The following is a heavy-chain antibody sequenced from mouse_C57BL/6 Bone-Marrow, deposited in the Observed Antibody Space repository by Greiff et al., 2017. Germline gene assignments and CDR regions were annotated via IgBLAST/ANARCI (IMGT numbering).Heavy chain of an antibody. CDR3: AKHGGHDGVPWVAY. D-gene: IGHD2-12*01. CDR2: IWSGGST. CDR1: GFSLTSYG. V-gene: IGHV2-4-1*01. J-gene: IGHJ3*01. Sequence: QVQLKQSGPGLVQPSQSLSITCTVSGFSLTSYGVHWVRQSPGKGLEWLGVIWSGGSTDYNAAFISNRSISKDNSNSQVFLKTNSLQTDYTAMYYWAKHGGHDGVPWVAYWGQGTLVTVSA.